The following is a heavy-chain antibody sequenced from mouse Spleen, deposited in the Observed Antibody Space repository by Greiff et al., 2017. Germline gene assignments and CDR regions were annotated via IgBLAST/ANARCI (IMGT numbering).Heavy chain of an antibody. Sequence: EVKLMESGPGLVKPSQSLSLTCSVTGYSITSGYYWNWIRQFPGNKLEWMGYISYDGSNNYNPSLKNRISITRDTSKNQFFLKLNSVTTEDTATYYCARKDYYYAFDYWGQGTTLTVSS. J-gene: IGHJ2*01. D-gene: IGHD1-1*01. CDR2: ISYDGSN. V-gene: IGHV3-6*01. CDR3: ARKDYYYAFDY. CDR1: GYSITSGYY.